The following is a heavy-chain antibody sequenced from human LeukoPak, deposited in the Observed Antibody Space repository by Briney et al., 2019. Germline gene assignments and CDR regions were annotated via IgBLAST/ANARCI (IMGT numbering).Heavy chain of an antibody. CDR1: GFTFSSYA. V-gene: IGHV3-23*01. Sequence: GGSLRLSCAASGFTFSSYAMRWVRQAPGKGLEWVSAISGSGGSTYYADSVKGRFPISRDNSKNTLYLQMNSLRAEDTAVYYCAKLSSRGYFDYWGQGTLVTVSS. CDR3: AKLSSRGYFDY. D-gene: IGHD3-16*02. CDR2: ISGSGGST. J-gene: IGHJ4*02.